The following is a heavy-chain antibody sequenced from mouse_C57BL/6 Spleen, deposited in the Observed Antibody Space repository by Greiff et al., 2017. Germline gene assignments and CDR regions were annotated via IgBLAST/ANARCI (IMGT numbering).Heavy chain of an antibody. J-gene: IGHJ2*01. CDR2: INPSNGGT. V-gene: IGHV1-53*01. D-gene: IGHD1-1*01. Sequence: VQLQQPGTELVKPGASVKLSCKASGYTFTSYWMHWVKQRPGQGLEWIGNINPSNGGTNYNEKFKSKATLTVDKSSSTAYMQLRSLTSKDSAVYYCAREGFITTVVADYWGQGTTLTVSS. CDR1: GYTFTSYW. CDR3: AREGFITTVVADY.